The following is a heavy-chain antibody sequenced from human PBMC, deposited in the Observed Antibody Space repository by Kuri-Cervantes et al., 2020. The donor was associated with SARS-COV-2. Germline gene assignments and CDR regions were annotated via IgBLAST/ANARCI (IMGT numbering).Heavy chain of an antibody. Sequence: GSLRLSCTVSGGSISSQSYYWGWIRQPPGRGLEWIGSVYYSGTTYYNPSLRSRVTISVDTSKNQFSLKLSSVTAADTAVYYCARGQQLVLLDYWGQGTLVTVSS. CDR2: VYYSGTT. CDR1: GGSISSQSYY. D-gene: IGHD6-13*01. V-gene: IGHV4-39*07. J-gene: IGHJ4*02. CDR3: ARGQQLVLLDY.